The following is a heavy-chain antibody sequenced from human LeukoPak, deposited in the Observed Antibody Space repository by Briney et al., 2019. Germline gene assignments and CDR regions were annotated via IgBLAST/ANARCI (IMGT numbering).Heavy chain of an antibody. J-gene: IGHJ4*02. D-gene: IGHD2-15*01. CDR2: IIPILGIA. Sequence: ASVKVSCKASGYTFTTYAMHWVRQAPGQRLEWMGRIIPILGIANYAQKFQGRVTITADKSTSTAYMELSSLRSEDTAVYYCARVQRGAATGYYFDYWGQGTLVTVSS. CDR1: GYTFTTYA. CDR3: ARVQRGAATGYYFDY. V-gene: IGHV1-69*04.